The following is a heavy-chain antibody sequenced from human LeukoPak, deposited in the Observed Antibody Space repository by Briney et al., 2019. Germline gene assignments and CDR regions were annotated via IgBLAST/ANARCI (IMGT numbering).Heavy chain of an antibody. D-gene: IGHD6-19*01. CDR2: IYPGDSDT. CDR1: GSPFTSYW. J-gene: IGHJ4*02. Sequence: GESLQISCQGSGSPFTSYWIGWVRQMPGKGLEWMGIIYPGDSDTRYSPSFQGQVTISADKSISTAYLQWSSLKASDTAMYYCARHGTYSSGWPFDYWGQGTLVTVSS. CDR3: ARHGTYSSGWPFDY. V-gene: IGHV5-51*01.